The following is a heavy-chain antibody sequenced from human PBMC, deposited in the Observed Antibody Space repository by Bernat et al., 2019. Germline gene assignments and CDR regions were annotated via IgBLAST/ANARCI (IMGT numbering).Heavy chain of an antibody. V-gene: IGHV1-3*01. CDR1: GYTFTSYA. D-gene: IGHD2-2*03. Sequence: QVQLVQSGAEVKKPGASVKVSCKASGYTFTSYAMHWLRQAPGQRLEWMGWINAGNGDTKYSQKFQGRVTITRDTSASTAYMELSSLRSEDTAVYYCARENSGYCISTSCWGGAFDIWGQGTMVTVSS. J-gene: IGHJ3*02. CDR2: INAGNGDT. CDR3: ARENSGYCISTSCWGGAFDI.